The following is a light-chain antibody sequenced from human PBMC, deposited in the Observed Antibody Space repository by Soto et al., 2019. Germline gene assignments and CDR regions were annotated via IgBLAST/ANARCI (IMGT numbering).Light chain of an antibody. CDR1: NSDVGIYDF. CDR3: ISYTSDDVRYV. CDR2: EVS. Sequence: QSVLTQPASVSGTPGQSITISCTGSNSDVGIYDFVSWYQHHPGRAPKLIVSEVSHRPSGVSNRFSGSKSGNTASLTISGLXSEDEADYYCISYTSDDVRYVFGTGTKATVL. V-gene: IGLV2-14*01. J-gene: IGLJ1*01.